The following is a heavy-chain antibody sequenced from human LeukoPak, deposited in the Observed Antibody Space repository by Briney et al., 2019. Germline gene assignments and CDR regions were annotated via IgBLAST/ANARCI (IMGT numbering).Heavy chain of an antibody. CDR2: VFHSGST. D-gene: IGHD4-23*01. J-gene: IGHJ4*02. V-gene: IGHV4-4*02. CDR3: ARGTGLRRYYFDY. Sequence: SGTLSLTCAVSGGSISSSNWWSWVRQPPGKGLEWIGEVFHSGSTNYSPSLKSRVTISVDKSKNQFSLKLSSVTAADTAVYYCARGTGLRRYYFDYWGQGTLVTVSS. CDR1: GGSISSSNW.